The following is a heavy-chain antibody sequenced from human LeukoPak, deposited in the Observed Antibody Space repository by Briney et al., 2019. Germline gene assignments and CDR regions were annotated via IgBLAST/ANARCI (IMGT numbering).Heavy chain of an antibody. J-gene: IGHJ6*03. CDR2: IYYSGST. V-gene: IGHV4-31*03. CDR1: GGSISSGGYS. D-gene: IGHD3-16*01. CDR3: ARGLLGYYYYYMDV. Sequence: SETLSLTCTVSGGSISSGGYSWSWIRQHPGKGLEWIGYIYYSGSTYYNPSLKSRVTISVDTSNNQFSLKLSSVTAADTAVYYCARGLLGYYYYYMDVWGKGTTVTVSS.